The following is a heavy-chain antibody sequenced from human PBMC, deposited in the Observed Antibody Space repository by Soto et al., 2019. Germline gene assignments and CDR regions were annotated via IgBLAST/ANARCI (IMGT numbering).Heavy chain of an antibody. Sequence: EVQLVESGGGSVQPGGSLRLSCAASGFTFGSYDMHWVRQATGRGLEWVSSIDIVGDTYYQGSVKGRFTITRDNVKNSLYRQMNSLRAEDSAVYYCARDPAGEGGGEVSYGLDVWGHGTTVTVSS. CDR1: GFTFGSYD. V-gene: IGHV3-13*01. D-gene: IGHD3-10*01. J-gene: IGHJ6*02. CDR2: IDIVGDT. CDR3: ARDPAGEGGGEVSYGLDV.